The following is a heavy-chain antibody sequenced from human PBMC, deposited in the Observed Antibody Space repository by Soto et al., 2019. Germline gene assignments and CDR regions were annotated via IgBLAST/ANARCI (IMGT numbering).Heavy chain of an antibody. CDR1: GGSISSGGYS. Sequence: SETLSLTCAVSGGSISSGGYSWSWIRQPPGKGLEWIGYIYHSGSIYYNPSLKSRVTISVDRSKNQFSLKLSSVTAADTAVYYCTASSGWYNAFDIWGQGTMVTVSS. CDR2: IYHSGSI. V-gene: IGHV4-30-2*01. J-gene: IGHJ3*02. CDR3: TASSGWYNAFDI. D-gene: IGHD6-19*01.